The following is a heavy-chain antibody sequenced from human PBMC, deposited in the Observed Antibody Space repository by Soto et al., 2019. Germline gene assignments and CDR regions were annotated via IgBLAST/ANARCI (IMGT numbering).Heavy chain of an antibody. D-gene: IGHD3-9*01. CDR2: ISSSSSTI. J-gene: IGHJ5*02. CDR1: GFTFSSYS. CDR3: ARELRYFDWSYNWFDP. V-gene: IGHV3-48*01. Sequence: AGGSLRLSCAASGFTFSSYSMNWVRQAPGKGLEWVSYISSSSSTIYYADSVKGRFTISRDNAKNSLYLQMNSLRAEDTAVYYCARELRYFDWSYNWFDPWGQGTLVTVSS.